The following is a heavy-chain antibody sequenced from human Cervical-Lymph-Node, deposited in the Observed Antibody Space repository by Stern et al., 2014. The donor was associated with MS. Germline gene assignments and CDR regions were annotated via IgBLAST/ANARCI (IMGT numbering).Heavy chain of an antibody. CDR2: LKQSCSQT. J-gene: IGHJ4*02. CDR3: TRDQIAAVYPSGSGY. V-gene: IGHV3-7*01. CDR1: GYTFSSYC. D-gene: IGHD5-12*01. Sequence: EVQLVESGGGLVQPGGSLRVSCEASGYTFSSYCMTWVRQAHGQGLEWVASLKQSCSQTHYVDSVKGRVTVSRDDAKKSVFLQMNSLRDDDTAVYYCTRDQIAAVYPSGSGYWGQGALVTVSS.